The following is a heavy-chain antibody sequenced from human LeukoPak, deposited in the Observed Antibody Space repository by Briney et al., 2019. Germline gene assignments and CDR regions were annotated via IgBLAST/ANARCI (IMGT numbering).Heavy chain of an antibody. Sequence: NPSETLSLTCTVSGGSISSYYWSWIRQPPGKGLEWIGYIYYSGSTNYNPSLKSRVTISVDTSKNQFSLKLSSVTAADTAVYYCARAHIAFDIWGQGTMVTVSS. CDR1: GGSISSYY. D-gene: IGHD2-21*01. J-gene: IGHJ3*02. CDR3: ARAHIAFDI. CDR2: IYYSGST. V-gene: IGHV4-59*01.